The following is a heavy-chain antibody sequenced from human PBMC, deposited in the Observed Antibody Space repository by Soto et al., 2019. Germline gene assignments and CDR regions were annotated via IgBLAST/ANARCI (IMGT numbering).Heavy chain of an antibody. V-gene: IGHV3-23*01. J-gene: IGHJ4*02. Sequence: EVQVLESGGALVQPGGSLRLSCAASGFTFRKHAMTWVRQAPGQGLEYVSSITASGSATFYAASVRGRFAISRDNAKSTLYLQMNRLRAEDTALYYCAKGVADRGIDSWGQGTLVTVSS. CDR2: ITASGSAT. CDR3: AKGVADRGIDS. CDR1: GFTFRKHA.